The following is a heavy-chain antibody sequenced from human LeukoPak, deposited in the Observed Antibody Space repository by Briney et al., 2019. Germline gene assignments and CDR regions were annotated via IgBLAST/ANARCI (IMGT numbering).Heavy chain of an antibody. J-gene: IGHJ5*02. CDR2: ISLSGGST. Sequence: PGGSLRLSCAASGFTFSSYAMSWVRQAPGKGLEWVSAISLSGGSTYYAESVKGWFTISRDNSKSTLYLQMNRLRADDTAVYYCAKDGQWLLHYNWFDPWGQGTLVTVSS. CDR1: GFTFSSYA. V-gene: IGHV3-23*01. CDR3: AKDGQWLLHYNWFDP. D-gene: IGHD6-19*01.